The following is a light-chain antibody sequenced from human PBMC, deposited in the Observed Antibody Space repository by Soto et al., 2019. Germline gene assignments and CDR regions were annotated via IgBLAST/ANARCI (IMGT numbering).Light chain of an antibody. CDR2: GAS. CDR1: QSVAGN. V-gene: IGKV3-15*01. J-gene: IGKJ1*01. CDR3: QQCSVWPRT. Sequence: EIVLTQSPGALSLSPGERATLSCRASQSVAGNLAWYQQKPGQAPRLLIYGASTRATGIPARFSGSGSGTEFTLTISSLQSEDFAVYYCQQCSVWPRTFGQGTKVDI.